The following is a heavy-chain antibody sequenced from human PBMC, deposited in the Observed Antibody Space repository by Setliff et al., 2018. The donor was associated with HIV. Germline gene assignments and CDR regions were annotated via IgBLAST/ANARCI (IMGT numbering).Heavy chain of an antibody. J-gene: IGHJ4*02. V-gene: IGHV1-18*01. CDR3: ARIVALNGYPSDY. Sequence: ASVKVSCKASGYTFISYGVSWVRQAPGQGLEWMGWISVKNGNTNYAQRFQGRVTMTTDTSTSTAYMELRSLGSDDTAVYYCARIVALNGYPSDYWGQGTLVTVSS. D-gene: IGHD2-8*01. CDR1: GYTFISYG. CDR2: ISVKNGNT.